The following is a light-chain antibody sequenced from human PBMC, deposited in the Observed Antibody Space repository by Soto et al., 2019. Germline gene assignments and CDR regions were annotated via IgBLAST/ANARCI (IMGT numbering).Light chain of an antibody. CDR1: QGVGGW. V-gene: IGKV1-12*01. CDR3: QQTHSLPLS. CDR2: ATS. J-gene: IGKJ3*01. Sequence: IQMTQSPSSVSASVGARVTMTCRASQGVGGWLAWYPQKPGKVPKLLIYATSSLHSGVPSRFSGSGSGTDFTLSISSLQPEDVATDDCQQTHSLPLSFGPGTKVDIK.